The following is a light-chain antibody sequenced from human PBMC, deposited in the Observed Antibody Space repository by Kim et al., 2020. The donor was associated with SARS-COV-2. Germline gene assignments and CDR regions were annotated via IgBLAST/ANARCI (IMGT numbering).Light chain of an antibody. CDR3: QSYDSGRAGSVI. J-gene: IGLJ2*01. CDR1: ASNSGASYD. V-gene: IGLV1-40*01. CDR2: DNS. Sequence: DANSCAGSASNSGASYDVLWYQHHPPTAPRLLLFDNSNRPSGVPDRFSGSNSCTTAALDITGRQIGDEADYYCQSYDSGRAGSVIFGGGTQLTVL.